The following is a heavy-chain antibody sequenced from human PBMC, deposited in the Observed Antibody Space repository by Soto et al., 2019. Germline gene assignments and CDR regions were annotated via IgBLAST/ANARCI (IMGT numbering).Heavy chain of an antibody. CDR3: ARDRAGISYWGRQNWFDP. CDR1: GGSISSSNW. V-gene: IGHV4-4*02. Sequence: SETLSLTXAVSGGSISSSNWWSWVRQPPGKGLEWIGEIYHSGSTNYNPSLKSRVTISVDKSKNQFSLKLSSVTAADTAVYYCARDRAGISYWGRQNWFDPWGQGTLVTVSS. D-gene: IGHD6-13*01. CDR2: IYHSGST. J-gene: IGHJ5*02.